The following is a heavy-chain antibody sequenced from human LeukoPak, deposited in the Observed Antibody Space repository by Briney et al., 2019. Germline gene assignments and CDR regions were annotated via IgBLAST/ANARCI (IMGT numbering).Heavy chain of an antibody. J-gene: IGHJ5*02. CDR3: ARGGDSSSRNWFDP. CDR2: IYHRGST. V-gene: IGHV4-38-2*01. CDR1: GYSISSGYY. D-gene: IGHD6-13*01. Sequence: PSETLSLTCAVSGYSISSGYYWVWIGQPPGKGLEWIGSIYHRGSTYYNPSLKSRVTMSLDTSKHQFSLKLSSVTAADTAVYYCARGGDSSSRNWFDPWGQGTLVTVSS.